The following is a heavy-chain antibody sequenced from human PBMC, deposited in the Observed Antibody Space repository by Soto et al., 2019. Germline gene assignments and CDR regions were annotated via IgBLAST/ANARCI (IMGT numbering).Heavy chain of an antibody. CDR3: AMPFRGDYHGSGIEDACDI. J-gene: IGHJ3*02. V-gene: IGHV4-4*08. D-gene: IGHD3-10*01. CDR1: GDSANTYY. CDR2: IYNSGRT. Sequence: QLQLQESGPGLVKPSETLSLTCTVSGDSANTYYWSWIRQPPGKGLEWIGYIYNSGRTNYNPSLKGRVSFSLDTAKSQSSLRLTSVTAADTAVYYCAMPFRGDYHGSGIEDACDIWGRGTMVTVSS.